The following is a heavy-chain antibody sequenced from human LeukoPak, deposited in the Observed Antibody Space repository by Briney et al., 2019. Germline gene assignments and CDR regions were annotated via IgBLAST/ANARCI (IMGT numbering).Heavy chain of an antibody. V-gene: IGHV4-39*01. CDR3: AKQFALSPGGYTAYDAFDI. D-gene: IGHD5-12*01. CDR2: TYYSGST. Sequence: PSETLSLTCTVSGGSISSSSYYWGWIRQPPGKGLEWIGSTYYSGSTYYNPSLKSRVTISVDTSKNQFSLKLSSVTAADTAVYYCAKQFALSPGGYTAYDAFDIWGQGTMVTVSS. J-gene: IGHJ3*02. CDR1: GGSISSSSYY.